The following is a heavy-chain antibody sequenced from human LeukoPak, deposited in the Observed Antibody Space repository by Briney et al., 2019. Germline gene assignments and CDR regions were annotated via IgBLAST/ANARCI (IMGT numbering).Heavy chain of an antibody. CDR2: IRYDGSNK. CDR3: AKVGQTYYDFWSGYYPDY. Sequence: PGGSLRLSCAASGFTFSSYGMHWVRQAPGKGLEWVAFIRYDGSNKYYADSVKGRFTISRDNSKSTLYLQMNSLRAEDTAVYYCAKVGQTYYDFWSGYYPDYWGQGTLVTVSS. D-gene: IGHD3-3*01. CDR1: GFTFSSYG. V-gene: IGHV3-30*02. J-gene: IGHJ4*02.